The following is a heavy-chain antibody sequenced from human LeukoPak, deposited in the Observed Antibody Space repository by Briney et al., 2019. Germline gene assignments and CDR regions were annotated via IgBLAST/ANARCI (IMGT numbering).Heavy chain of an antibody. CDR1: GYTFTGYY. Sequence: ASVKVSCKASGYTFTGYYMHWVRQAPGQGLEWMGWINPNSGGTNYAQKFQGRVTMTRDTSISTAYMGLSRLRSDDTAVYYCARDRVGYSYGGASGYWGQGTLVTVSS. D-gene: IGHD5-18*01. CDR3: ARDRVGYSYGGASGY. CDR2: INPNSGGT. J-gene: IGHJ4*02. V-gene: IGHV1-2*02.